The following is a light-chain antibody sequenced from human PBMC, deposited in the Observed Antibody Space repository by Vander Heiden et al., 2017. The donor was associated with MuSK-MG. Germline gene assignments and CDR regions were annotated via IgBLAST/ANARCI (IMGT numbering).Light chain of an antibody. J-gene: IGKJ1*01. CDR2: AAS. CDR1: QSISSY. V-gene: IGKV1-39*01. Sequence: DIQITQSPSSLSASVGDRVTITCRASQSISSYLNWYQQKPGKAPKLLIYAASSLQSGVPSRFSGSGSGTDFTLTISRLQPEDFATYYCQQSDSTPWTFGQGTKVEIK. CDR3: QQSDSTPWT.